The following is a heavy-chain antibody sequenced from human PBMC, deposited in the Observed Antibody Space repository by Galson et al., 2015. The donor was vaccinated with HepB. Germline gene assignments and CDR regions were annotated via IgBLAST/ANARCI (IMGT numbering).Heavy chain of an antibody. CDR1: GFSFSDSA. Sequence: SLRLSCAASGFSFSDSALHWVRQASGKGLEWVGRIRSKANFYATPYGASVRGRFTISRDDSKNTAYLEMKTLETDDTAIYYCTSRYNWNALYLYYGMDVWGQGTTVAVSS. V-gene: IGHV3-73*01. CDR2: IRSKANFYAT. J-gene: IGHJ6*02. CDR3: TSRYNWNALYLYYGMDV. D-gene: IGHD1-1*01.